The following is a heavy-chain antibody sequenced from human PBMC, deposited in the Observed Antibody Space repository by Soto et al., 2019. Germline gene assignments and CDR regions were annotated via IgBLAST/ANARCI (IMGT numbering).Heavy chain of an antibody. V-gene: IGHV1-18*01. CDR3: ARVRRPGYSSSWYQVGYYYGMDV. D-gene: IGHD6-13*01. CDR1: GYTFTSYG. CDR2: ISAYNGNT. Sequence: ASVKVSCKASGYTFTSYGISWVRQAPGQGLEWMGWISAYNGNTNYAQKLQGRVTMTTDTSTSTAYMELRSLRSDDTAVYYCARVRRPGYSSSWYQVGYYYGMDVWGQGTTVTVSS. J-gene: IGHJ6*02.